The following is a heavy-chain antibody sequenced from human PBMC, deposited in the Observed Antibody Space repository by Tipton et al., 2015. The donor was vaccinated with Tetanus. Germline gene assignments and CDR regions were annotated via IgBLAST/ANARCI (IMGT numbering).Heavy chain of an antibody. J-gene: IGHJ4*02. CDR3: ASQSLGDDYVWGSYPKR. D-gene: IGHD3-16*02. Sequence: TLSLTCTVSGGSVSSGSYYWSWIRQPPGKGLEWIGYIYYSGSTNYNPSLKSRVTISVDTSKNQFSLKLSSVTAADTAVYYCASQSLGDDYVWGSYPKRWGQGTLVTVSS. CDR1: GGSVSSGSYY. V-gene: IGHV4-61*01. CDR2: IYYSGST.